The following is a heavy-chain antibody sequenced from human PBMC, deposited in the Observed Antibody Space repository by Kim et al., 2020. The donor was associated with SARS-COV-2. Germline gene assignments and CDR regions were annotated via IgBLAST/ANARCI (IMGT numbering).Heavy chain of an antibody. CDR3: ARDNNYPYGSGSYEKGMDV. CDR2: ISYDGSNK. J-gene: IGHJ6*02. D-gene: IGHD3-10*01. Sequence: GRSLRLSCAASGFTFSSYAMHWVRQAPGKGLEWVAVISYDGSNKYYADSVKGRFTISRDNSKNTLYLQMNSLRAEDTAVYYCARDNNYPYGSGSYEKGMDVWGQGTTVTVSS. V-gene: IGHV3-30-3*01. CDR1: GFTFSSYA.